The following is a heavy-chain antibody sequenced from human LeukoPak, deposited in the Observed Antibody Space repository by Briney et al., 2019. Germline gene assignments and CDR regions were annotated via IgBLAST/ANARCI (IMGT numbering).Heavy chain of an antibody. CDR1: GFTFSNYW. J-gene: IGHJ4*02. D-gene: IGHD5-18*01. Sequence: GGSLRLSCTASGFTFSNYWITWVRQAPGKGLEWVASIREDGNDTFLVDSVKGRFTVSRDNAKKTLYLQMNNLRVDDTAVYYCARGYTAGWIPYDYWGQGTLVTVSS. CDR3: ARGYTAGWIPYDY. CDR2: IREDGNDT. V-gene: IGHV3-7*04.